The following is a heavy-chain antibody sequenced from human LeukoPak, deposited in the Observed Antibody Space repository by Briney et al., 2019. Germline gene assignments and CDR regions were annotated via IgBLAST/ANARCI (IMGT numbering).Heavy chain of an antibody. CDR2: LHYDGIKK. J-gene: IGHJ4*02. CDR1: GFTFSSYA. D-gene: IGHD4-17*01. CDR3: AKLHGDFLPAHY. Sequence: QPGGSLRLSCAASGFTFSSYAMHWVRQAPGKGLEWVASLHYDGIKKYYAASVKGRFTISRDSSKNTLVLQMNTLRVEDTALYYCAKLHGDFLPAHYWGQGTLVTVSS. V-gene: IGHV3-30*02.